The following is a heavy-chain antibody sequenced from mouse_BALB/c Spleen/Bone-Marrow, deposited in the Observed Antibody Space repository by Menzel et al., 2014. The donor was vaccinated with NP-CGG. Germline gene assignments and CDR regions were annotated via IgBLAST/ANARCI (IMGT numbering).Heavy chain of an antibody. CDR3: TRGIAAVVAADFDY. D-gene: IGHD1-1*01. CDR2: INPSTGYT. J-gene: IGHJ2*01. V-gene: IGHV1-7*01. CDR1: GYTFTSYW. Sequence: QVQLQQSGAELAKPGASVKMSCKAPGYTFTSYWMHWVKQRPGQGLEWIGYINPSTGYTNYNQRFKDKATLTADKSSSTAYMQLRSLTSEDSAIYYCTRGIAAVVAADFDYWGQGTTLTVSS.